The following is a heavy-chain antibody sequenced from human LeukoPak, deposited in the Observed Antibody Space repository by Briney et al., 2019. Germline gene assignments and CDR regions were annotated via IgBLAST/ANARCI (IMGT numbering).Heavy chain of an antibody. D-gene: IGHD1-26*01. Sequence: PGGSLRLSCAASGFTFSSYRMNWVRQAPGKGLEWVSYISSSSSTIYYADSVKGRFTISRDNARNSLYLQMNGLRVEDTAVYFCAIWETDQGGEFDSWGQGTLVTVSS. V-gene: IGHV3-48*04. CDR1: GFTFSSYR. CDR2: ISSSSSTI. CDR3: AIWETDQGGEFDS. J-gene: IGHJ4*02.